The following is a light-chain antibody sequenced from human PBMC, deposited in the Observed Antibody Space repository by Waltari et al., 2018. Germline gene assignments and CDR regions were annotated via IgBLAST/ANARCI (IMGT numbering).Light chain of an antibody. V-gene: IGKV3-20*01. Sequence: EIVLTQSPGTLSLSPGARATLSCRASQSFSSNYVAWYQQKPGQAPRLLIYGASIRATFIPDRFSGSGSGTDFTLTVSRLEPEDFAVYYCQQYHSSPLTFGGGTKLEIK. CDR3: QQYHSSPLT. CDR2: GAS. CDR1: QSFSSNY. J-gene: IGKJ4*01.